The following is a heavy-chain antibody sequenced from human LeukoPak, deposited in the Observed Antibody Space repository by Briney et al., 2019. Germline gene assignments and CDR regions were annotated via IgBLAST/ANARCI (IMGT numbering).Heavy chain of an antibody. CDR3: ARGGGPGNYPFDF. V-gene: IGHV1-46*01. J-gene: IGHJ4*02. D-gene: IGHD1-7*01. Sequence: ASVKVSCTASGYTFTTYYMHWVRQAPGQGLERVGIINPRGGSTTYAQKFQGRVTMTRDTSTSTVYMELSSLKSDDTAVYYWARGGGPGNYPFDFWGQGTLVTVSS. CDR1: GYTFTTYY. CDR2: INPRGGST.